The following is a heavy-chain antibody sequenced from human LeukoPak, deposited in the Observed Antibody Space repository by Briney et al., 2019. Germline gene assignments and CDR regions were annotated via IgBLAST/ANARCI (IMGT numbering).Heavy chain of an antibody. CDR2: ISGSGGST. J-gene: IGHJ4*02. CDR3: AKIALYPYYYDSSREVLDY. V-gene: IGHV3-23*01. Sequence: PGGSLRLSCAASGFTFSSYAMSWVRQFPGKGLEWVSAISGSGGSTYYADSVKGRFTISRDNSKNTLYLQMNSLRAEDTAVYYCAKIALYPYYYDSSREVLDYWGQGTLVTVSS. CDR1: GFTFSSYA. D-gene: IGHD3-22*01.